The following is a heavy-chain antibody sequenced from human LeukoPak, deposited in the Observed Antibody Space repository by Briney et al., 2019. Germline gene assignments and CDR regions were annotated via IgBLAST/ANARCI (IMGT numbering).Heavy chain of an antibody. V-gene: IGHV4-30-4*08. J-gene: IGHJ6*03. CDR3: ASKEWVRYYMDV. CDR2: IYYSGNT. CDR1: GGSITRSNYY. D-gene: IGHD1-26*01. Sequence: PSQTLSLTCTVSGGSITRSNYYWSWIRQPPGKGLEWIGYIYYSGNTYYNPSLKSRVTITGDTSKNQFSLKLSSVTAADTAVYYCASKEWVRYYMDVWAKGPRSPSP.